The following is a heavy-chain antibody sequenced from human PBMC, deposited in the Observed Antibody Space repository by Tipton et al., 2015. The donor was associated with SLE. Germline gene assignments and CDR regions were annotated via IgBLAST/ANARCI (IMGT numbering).Heavy chain of an antibody. CDR3: ARDRGIGQWLEPFDY. CDR1: GGSISSHY. J-gene: IGHJ4*02. CDR2: IYYSGST. D-gene: IGHD6-19*01. Sequence: TLSLTCTVSGGSISSHYWSWIRQPPGKGLEWIGYIYYSGSTNYNPSLKSRVTISVDTSKNQFSLKLSSVTAADTAVYYCARDRGIGQWLEPFDYWGQGTLVTVSS. V-gene: IGHV4-59*11.